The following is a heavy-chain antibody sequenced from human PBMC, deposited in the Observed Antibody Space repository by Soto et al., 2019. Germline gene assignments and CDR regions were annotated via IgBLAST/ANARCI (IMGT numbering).Heavy chain of an antibody. Sequence: QVQLVESGGGVVQPGRSLRLSCAASGFTFTNYGMHWVRQAPGKGLEWVAVISYDGSDKYYPDSVKGRFTISRDNSKNTLYLQVNSLRAEDTAVYYCAKDRGRIADNWFDPWGQGTLVTVSS. D-gene: IGHD6-13*01. CDR3: AKDRGRIADNWFDP. CDR1: GFTFTNYG. V-gene: IGHV3-30*18. CDR2: ISYDGSDK. J-gene: IGHJ5*02.